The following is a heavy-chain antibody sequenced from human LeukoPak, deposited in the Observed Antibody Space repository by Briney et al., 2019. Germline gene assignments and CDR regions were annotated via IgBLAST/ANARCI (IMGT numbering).Heavy chain of an antibody. Sequence: ASVKVSCKASGYTFTSYGINWVRQAPGQGLEWMGWISAYNGNTNYAQKFQGRVTMTTDTSTSTAYMELRSLRSDDTAVYYCARGGSVTIFGVTVPFDYWGQGILVTVSS. D-gene: IGHD3-3*01. CDR1: GYTFTSYG. CDR2: ISAYNGNT. J-gene: IGHJ4*02. CDR3: ARGGSVTIFGVTVPFDY. V-gene: IGHV1-18*01.